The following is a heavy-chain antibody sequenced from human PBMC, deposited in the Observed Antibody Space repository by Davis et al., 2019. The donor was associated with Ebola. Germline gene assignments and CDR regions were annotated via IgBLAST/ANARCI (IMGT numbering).Heavy chain of an antibody. J-gene: IGHJ6*02. CDR3: ASSTERPITMVRGVIIYYYYGMDV. D-gene: IGHD3-10*01. Sequence: AASVKVSCKASGYTFTSYGISWVRQAPGQGLEWMGWISAYNGNTNYAQKLQGRVTMTTDTSTSTAYMELRSLRSDDTAVYYCASSTERPITMVRGVIIYYYYGMDVWGQGTTVTVSS. V-gene: IGHV1-18*04. CDR2: ISAYNGNT. CDR1: GYTFTSYG.